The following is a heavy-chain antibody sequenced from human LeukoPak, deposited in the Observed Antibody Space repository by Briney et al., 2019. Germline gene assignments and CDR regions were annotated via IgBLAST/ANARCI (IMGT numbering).Heavy chain of an antibody. CDR2: ISLDRVTT. CDR1: GFTFSRYT. Sequence: GGSLRLSCVASGFTFSRYTMHWVRQTPGKGLEWVAVISLDRVTTFYADSVKGRFTISRDNAKNSLYLQMNSLRAEDTAVYYCARESSGSRRVNNYYYMDVWGKGTTVTVSS. J-gene: IGHJ6*03. D-gene: IGHD1-26*01. CDR3: ARESSGSRRVNNYYYMDV. V-gene: IGHV3-30-3*01.